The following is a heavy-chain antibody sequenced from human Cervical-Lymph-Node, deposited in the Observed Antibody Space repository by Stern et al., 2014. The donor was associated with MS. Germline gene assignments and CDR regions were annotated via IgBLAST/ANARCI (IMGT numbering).Heavy chain of an antibody. J-gene: IGHJ3*02. CDR1: GYTFTGYY. D-gene: IGHD3-22*01. CDR3: ARDRDYYDSSGYYPGDAFDI. Sequence: VQLVESGAEVKKPGASVKVSCKASGYTFTGYYMYWVRQAPGQGLESMGRINPNSGGTNYAQNFQGRVTMTRDTSISTAYMELSRLRSDDTAVYYCARDRDYYDSSGYYPGDAFDIWGQGTMVTVSS. CDR2: INPNSGGT. V-gene: IGHV1-2*06.